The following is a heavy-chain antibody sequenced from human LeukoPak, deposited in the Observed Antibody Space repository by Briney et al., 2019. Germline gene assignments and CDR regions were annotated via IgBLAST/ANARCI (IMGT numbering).Heavy chain of an antibody. CDR3: AKNGYYDSSGYYSASVDN. J-gene: IGHJ4*02. D-gene: IGHD3-22*01. CDR1: GFTFSSYG. Sequence: GGSLRLSCAASGFTFSSYGMHWVRQAPGEGLEWVAFIRYDGSNKYYADSVKGRFTISRDNSKNTLYLQMNSLRAEDTAAYYCAKNGYYDSSGYYSASVDNWGQGTLVTVSS. CDR2: IRYDGSNK. V-gene: IGHV3-30*02.